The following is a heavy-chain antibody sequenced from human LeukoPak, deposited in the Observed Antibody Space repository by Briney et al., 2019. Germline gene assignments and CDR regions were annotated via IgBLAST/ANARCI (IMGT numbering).Heavy chain of an antibody. CDR2: VYHTGST. Sequence: SETLSLTCTVSGGSIGRSSYYWAWICQAPGKGLEWIGNVYHTGSTNYNPSLKSRVTISVDTSKNQFSLKLSSVTAADTAVYYCARGAHPGYDFWSGYYSLGYYGMDVWGQGTTVTVSS. V-gene: IGHV4-39*07. J-gene: IGHJ6*02. CDR3: ARGAHPGYDFWSGYYSLGYYGMDV. D-gene: IGHD3-3*01. CDR1: GGSIGRSSYY.